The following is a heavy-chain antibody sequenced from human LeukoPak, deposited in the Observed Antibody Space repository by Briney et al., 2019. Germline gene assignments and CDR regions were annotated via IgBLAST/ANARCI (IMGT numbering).Heavy chain of an antibody. Sequence: SQTLSLTCTVSGGSISSGSYYWSWIRQPAGKGLEWIGRIYTSGSTNYNPSLKGRVTISVDTSKNQFSLKLSSVTAADTAVYYCASDIVGATWRYYYYGMDVWGQGTTVTVSS. CDR1: GGSISSGSYY. CDR3: ASDIVGATWRYYYYGMDV. D-gene: IGHD1-26*01. J-gene: IGHJ6*02. V-gene: IGHV4-61*02. CDR2: IYTSGST.